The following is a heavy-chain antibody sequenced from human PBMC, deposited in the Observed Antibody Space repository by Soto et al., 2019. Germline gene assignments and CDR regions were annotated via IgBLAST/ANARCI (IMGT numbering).Heavy chain of an antibody. CDR2: IYYTGST. CDR1: GGSISTDY. D-gene: IGHD6-6*01. CDR3: ARESIAPLDYSYYGLDV. V-gene: IGHV4-59*01. Sequence: QVQLQESGPGLVKPSETLSLTCTVSGGSISTDYWSWIRQPPGKGMEWIGFIYYTGSTSYNPSFKSRVAISVDTSKTQFSLKLSSVTAADTAVYYCARESIAPLDYSYYGLDVWGQGTTVTVSS. J-gene: IGHJ6*02.